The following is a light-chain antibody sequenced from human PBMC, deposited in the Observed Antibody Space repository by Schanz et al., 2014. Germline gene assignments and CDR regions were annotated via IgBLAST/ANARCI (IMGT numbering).Light chain of an antibody. CDR2: AAS. CDR1: QSISIY. V-gene: IGKV1-39*01. J-gene: IGKJ1*01. CDR3: QQSYSVPVT. Sequence: DIQVTQSPSSLSASVGDRVTITCRASQSISIYLNWYQQQPGMAPKLLIYAASTLQSGVPSRFSGSGSGTDFTLTISSLQPEDFTTYYCQQSYSVPVTFGQGTKVEIK.